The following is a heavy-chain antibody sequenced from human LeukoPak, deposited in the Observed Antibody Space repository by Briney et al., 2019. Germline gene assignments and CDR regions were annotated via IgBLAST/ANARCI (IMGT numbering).Heavy chain of an antibody. CDR1: GGSFSGYY. Sequence: SETLSLTCAVYGGSFSGYYWSWIRQPPGKGLEWIGYIYYSGSTNYNPSLKSRVTISVDTSKNQFSLKLSSVTAADTAVYYCARGTSSSWPYYYYYYMDVWGKGTTVTISS. J-gene: IGHJ6*03. CDR3: ARGTSSSWPYYYYYYMDV. V-gene: IGHV4-59*01. D-gene: IGHD6-13*01. CDR2: IYYSGST.